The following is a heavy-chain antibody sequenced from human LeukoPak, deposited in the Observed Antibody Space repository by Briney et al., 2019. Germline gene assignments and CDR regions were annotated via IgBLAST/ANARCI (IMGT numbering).Heavy chain of an antibody. CDR1: GYSFTSYW. J-gene: IGHJ4*02. CDR2: IYPGDSDT. CDR3: ARILSSSGYYYFHGIDY. Sequence: GESLKISCKGSGYSFTSYWIGWVRQMPGKGLEWMGIIYPGDSDTRYSPSFQGQVTISADKSISTAYLQWSSLKASDTAMYYCARILSSSGYYYFHGIDYWGQGTLVTVSS. V-gene: IGHV5-51*01. D-gene: IGHD3-22*01.